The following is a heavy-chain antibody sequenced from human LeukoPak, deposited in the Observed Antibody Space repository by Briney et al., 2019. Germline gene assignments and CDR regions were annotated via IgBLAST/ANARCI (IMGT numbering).Heavy chain of an antibody. CDR2: IYSGGST. D-gene: IGHD6-13*01. Sequence: GGSLRLSCAASGFSFSNNQMSWVRQVPGKGLEWVSVIYSGGSTFYPDSVKGRFTISRDNSKNRLYLQMNSLRAEDTAVYYCATDSSLSSSWYIWDSWGQGTLVTVSS. CDR3: ATDSSLSSSWYIWDS. V-gene: IGHV3-53*01. J-gene: IGHJ4*02. CDR1: GFSFSNNQ.